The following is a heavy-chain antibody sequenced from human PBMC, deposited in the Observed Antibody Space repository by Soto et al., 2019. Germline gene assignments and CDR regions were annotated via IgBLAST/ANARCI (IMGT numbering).Heavy chain of an antibody. CDR2: IYWDDDK. CDR1: GFSLSTSGVG. Sequence: QITLKESGPPLVKPTQTLTLTCTFSGFSLSTSGVGVGWIRQPPGKALEWLALIYWDDDKRYSPSLKSRLTITKDTSKNQVVLTMTNMDPVDTATYYCAHRRDTMVRGKWYFDYWGQGTLVTVSS. J-gene: IGHJ4*02. CDR3: AHRRDTMVRGKWYFDY. D-gene: IGHD3-10*01. V-gene: IGHV2-5*02.